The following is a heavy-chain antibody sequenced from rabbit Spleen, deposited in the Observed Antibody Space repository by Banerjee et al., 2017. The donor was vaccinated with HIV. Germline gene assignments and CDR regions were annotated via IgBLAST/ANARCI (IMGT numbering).Heavy chain of an antibody. Sequence: QSLQESGGGLFQPGASLTLTCTDSGFSLSASDGIYWVRQAPGKGLEWIGYVDPVFGTTYYASWATGRFTISKTSSTTVTLQVTSLTAADTATYFCARDLTDAIGWNFGWWGPGTLVTVS. CDR2: VDPVFGTT. D-gene: IGHD4-1*01. CDR1: GFSLSASDG. V-gene: IGHV1S40*01. J-gene: IGHJ4*01. CDR3: ARDLTDAIGWNFGW.